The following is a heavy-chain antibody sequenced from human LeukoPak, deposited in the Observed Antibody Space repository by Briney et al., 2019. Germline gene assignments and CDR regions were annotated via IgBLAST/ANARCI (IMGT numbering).Heavy chain of an antibody. CDR1: GGSISSGGYY. CDR2: IYYSGST. Sequence: SQTLSLTCTVSGGSISSGGYYWSWIRQHPGKGLEWIGYIYYSGSTNYNPSLNSRVTISEDTSKNQFYLNLSSVTAADTAVYYCARRYYYNLGSFPFDFWGQGTLVTVSS. J-gene: IGHJ4*02. V-gene: IGHV4-31*03. D-gene: IGHD3-10*01. CDR3: ARRYYYNLGSFPFDF.